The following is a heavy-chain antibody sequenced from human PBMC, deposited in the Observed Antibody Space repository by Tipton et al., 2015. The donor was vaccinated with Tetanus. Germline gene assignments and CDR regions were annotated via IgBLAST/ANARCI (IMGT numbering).Heavy chain of an antibody. V-gene: IGHV4-31*03. CDR1: GASISNSPYF. CDR2: IYYSGST. J-gene: IGHJ5*02. D-gene: IGHD6-6*01. Sequence: PGLVKPSGTLSLTCNVSGASISNSPYFWSWLRQHPVRGLEWLGYIYYSGSTHYNPSFQNRLSISVDTSRNQFALKLSSVTAADTAVYYCTRDQGGGRVVRLNWFDPWGPGTLVTVSS. CDR3: TRDQGGGRVVRLNWFDP.